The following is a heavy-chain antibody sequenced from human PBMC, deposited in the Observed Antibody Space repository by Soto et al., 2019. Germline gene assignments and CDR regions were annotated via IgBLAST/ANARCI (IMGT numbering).Heavy chain of an antibody. Sequence: SVKVSCKASGFTFTSSAVRWVRQARGQRLGWIGWIVVGSGNTNYAQKFQERVTITRDMSTSTAYMELSSLRSEDTAVYYCAADPRFLESFSPYYSMDAWGQGTTVTVSS. CDR1: GFTFTSSA. D-gene: IGHD3-3*01. CDR3: AADPRFLESFSPYYSMDA. V-gene: IGHV1-58*01. J-gene: IGHJ6*02. CDR2: IVVGSGNT.